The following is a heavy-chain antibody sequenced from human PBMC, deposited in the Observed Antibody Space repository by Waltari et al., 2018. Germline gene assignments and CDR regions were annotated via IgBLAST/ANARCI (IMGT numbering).Heavy chain of an antibody. V-gene: IGHV4-34*01. J-gene: IGHJ3*02. CDR1: GGSFSGYY. Sequence: VQLQQWGAGLLKPSETLSLTCAVYGGSFSGYYWRWIRQPPGKGLEWIGEINHSGSTNYNPSLKSRVTISVDTSKNQFSLKLSSVTAADTAVYYCASGLVVTAHDAFDIWGQGTMVTVSS. CDR2: INHSGST. CDR3: ASGLVVTAHDAFDI. D-gene: IGHD2-21*02.